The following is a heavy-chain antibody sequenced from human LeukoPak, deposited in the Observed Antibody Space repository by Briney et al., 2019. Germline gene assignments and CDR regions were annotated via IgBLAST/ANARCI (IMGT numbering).Heavy chain of an antibody. CDR1: GFTFSSYA. Sequence: GGSLRLSCAASGFTFSSYAMSWVRQAPGKGLEWVSAISGSGGSTYYADSVKGRFTISRDNSKNTLYLQMNSLRAEDTAVYYCARARGYSYGLSYWGQGTLVTVSS. D-gene: IGHD5-18*01. V-gene: IGHV3-23*01. CDR2: ISGSGGST. J-gene: IGHJ4*02. CDR3: ARARGYSYGLSY.